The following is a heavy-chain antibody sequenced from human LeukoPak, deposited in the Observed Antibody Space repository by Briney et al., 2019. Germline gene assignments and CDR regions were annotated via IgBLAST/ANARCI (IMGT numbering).Heavy chain of an antibody. J-gene: IGHJ3*02. CDR3: ARVGKYYYDRTGAFDI. V-gene: IGHV4-61*03. D-gene: IGHD3-22*01. CDR2: IYNSGST. Sequence: SETLSLTCSVSGASVSDGNYYWSWIRQPPGKGLEWIGRIYNSGSTDYNPSLKSRVTMSVDTSKNHFSLKLSSVTAADTAIYYCARVGKYYYDRTGAFDIWGQGTMVTVSS. CDR1: GASVSDGNYY.